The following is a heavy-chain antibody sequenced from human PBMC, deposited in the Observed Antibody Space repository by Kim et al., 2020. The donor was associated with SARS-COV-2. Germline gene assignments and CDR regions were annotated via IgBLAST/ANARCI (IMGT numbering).Heavy chain of an antibody. CDR2: IYYSGST. CDR1: GGSFSGYY. CDR3: AGQKLYTVSYFDY. V-gene: IGHV4-34*01. Sequence: SETLSLTCAVSGGSFSGYYWSWIRQPPGKGLEWIGDIYYSGSTNYNPSLKSRVTTSVDTSKNQFSLTLSSVTAADTAVYYCAGQKLYTVSYFDYWGQGTLVTVSS. J-gene: IGHJ4*03. D-gene: IGHD4-17*01.